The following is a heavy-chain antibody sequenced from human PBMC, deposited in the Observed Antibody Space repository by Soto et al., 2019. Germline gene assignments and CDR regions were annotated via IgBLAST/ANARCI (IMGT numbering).Heavy chain of an antibody. J-gene: IGHJ6*02. Sequence: ASVKVSCKASGYTFTNYGISWVRQAPGQGLQWMGWISTYNGNTNYAQNLQGRVTMTTDTSTSTAYMELRSLRSDDTAVYYCARDRGSRHYGMDVWGQGTTVTVSS. CDR2: ISTYNGNT. V-gene: IGHV1-18*01. D-gene: IGHD6-13*01. CDR1: GYTFTNYG. CDR3: ARDRGSRHYGMDV.